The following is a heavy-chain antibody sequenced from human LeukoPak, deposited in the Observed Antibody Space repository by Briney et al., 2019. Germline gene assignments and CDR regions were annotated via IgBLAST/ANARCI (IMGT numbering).Heavy chain of an antibody. J-gene: IGHJ3*02. Sequence: GASVKVSCKASGYTFTSYYMHWVRQAPGQGLEWMGIINPSGGSTSYAQKFQGRVTMTRDTSTSTVYMELSSLRSEDTAVYYCARETKDIVVVRAFDIWGQGTMVTVSS. D-gene: IGHD2-2*01. V-gene: IGHV1-46*01. CDR3: ARETKDIVVVRAFDI. CDR1: GYTFTSYY. CDR2: INPSGGST.